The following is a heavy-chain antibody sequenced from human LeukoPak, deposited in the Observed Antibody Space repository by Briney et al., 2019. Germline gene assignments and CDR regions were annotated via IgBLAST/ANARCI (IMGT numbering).Heavy chain of an antibody. CDR3: ARDLLDGGSYFSTYYYYGMDV. CDR1: GFTFSSYS. V-gene: IGHV3-48*01. J-gene: IGHJ6*02. Sequence: GGSLRLSCAASGFTFSSYSMNWVRQAPGKGLEWVSYISSSSSSIYYADSVKGRFTISRDNAKNSLYLQMNSLRAEDTAVYYCARDLLDGGSYFSTYYYYGMDVWGQGTTVTVSS. CDR2: ISSSSSSI. D-gene: IGHD1-26*01.